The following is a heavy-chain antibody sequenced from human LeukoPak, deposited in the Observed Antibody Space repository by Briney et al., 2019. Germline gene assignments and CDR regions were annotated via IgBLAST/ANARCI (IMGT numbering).Heavy chain of an antibody. CDR3: ARAPNYYYGSGSYFGY. J-gene: IGHJ4*02. D-gene: IGHD3-10*01. CDR1: GFTFSSYA. Sequence: GGSLRLSCAASGFTFSSYAMHWVRQAPGKGLEYVSAISSNGGSTYYANSVKGRFTISRDNSKNTLYLQMGSLRAEDMAVYYCARAPNYYYGSGSYFGYWGQGTLVTVSS. CDR2: ISSNGGST. V-gene: IGHV3-64*01.